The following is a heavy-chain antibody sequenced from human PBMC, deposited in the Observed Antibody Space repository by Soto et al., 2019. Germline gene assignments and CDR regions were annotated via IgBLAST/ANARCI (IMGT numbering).Heavy chain of an antibody. CDR3: ARKSDSLIDY. D-gene: IGHD3-22*01. V-gene: IGHV3-33*01. Sequence: QVQLVESGGGVVQPGRSLRLSCATSGFPFRSYDMHWVRQAPGKGLEWVAVIWLDGSNKYYADSVRGRFTISRDNSNHTVYPEMNSLRAEDSAVYYCARKSDSLIDYWGQGILVTVST. J-gene: IGHJ4*02. CDR1: GFPFRSYD. CDR2: IWLDGSNK.